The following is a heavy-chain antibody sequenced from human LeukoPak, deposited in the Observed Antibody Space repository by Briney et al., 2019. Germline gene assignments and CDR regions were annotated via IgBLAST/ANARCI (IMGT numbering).Heavy chain of an antibody. D-gene: IGHD6-19*01. CDR3: ARDGDGSGWSDY. CDR1: GGSISSYY. J-gene: IGHJ4*02. CDR2: IYYSGST. Sequence: SETLSLTCTVSGGSISSYYWSWIRQPPGKGLEWIGYIYYSGSTNYNPSLKSRVTISVDTSKNQLSLKLSSVTAADTAVYYCARDGDGSGWSDYWGQGTLVTVSS. V-gene: IGHV4-59*01.